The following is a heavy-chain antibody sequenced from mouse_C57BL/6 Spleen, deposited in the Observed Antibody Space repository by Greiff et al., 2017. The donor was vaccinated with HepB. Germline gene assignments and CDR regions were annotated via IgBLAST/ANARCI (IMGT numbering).Heavy chain of an antibody. V-gene: IGHV5-17*01. Sequence: EVKVEESGGGLVKPGGSLKLSCAASGFTFSDYGMHWVRQAPEKGLEWVAYISSGSSTIYYADTVKGRFTISRDNAKNTLFLQMTSLRSEDTAMYYCARGGYYAYAMDYWGQGTSVTVSS. J-gene: IGHJ4*01. CDR3: ARGGYYAYAMDY. CDR1: GFTFSDYG. D-gene: IGHD2-3*01. CDR2: ISSGSSTI.